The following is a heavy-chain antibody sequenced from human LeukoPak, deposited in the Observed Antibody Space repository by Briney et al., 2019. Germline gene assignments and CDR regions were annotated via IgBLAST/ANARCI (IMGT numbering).Heavy chain of an antibody. CDR2: ISGSSRHK. V-gene: IGHV3-21*01. CDR3: ARTANFAAGYYIDY. D-gene: IGHD6-13*01. J-gene: IGHJ4*02. CDR1: GFTFSSYT. Sequence: PGGSLRLSCADSGFTFSSYTMNWVRQAPGKGLEWVSSISGSSRHKYYADSVKGRFTISRDNAKNSLYLQMNSLRAEDTAVYYCARTANFAAGYYIDYWGQGTLVTVSS.